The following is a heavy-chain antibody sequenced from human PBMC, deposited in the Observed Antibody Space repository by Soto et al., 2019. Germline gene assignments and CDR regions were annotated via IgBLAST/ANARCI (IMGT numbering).Heavy chain of an antibody. D-gene: IGHD3-10*01. V-gene: IGHV3-23*01. CDR2: FRSSGDDGTT. Sequence: GGSLRLSCVASGFTFSSYSMSWVRQAPGKGLEWVSGFRSSGDDGTTYYADSVKGRFTISRDNSKNTLFLQMDSLRAEDTAIYYCAKKVNSGPGSQYFDYWGQGTLVTVSS. CDR3: AKKVNSGPGSQYFDY. CDR1: GFTFSSYS. J-gene: IGHJ4*02.